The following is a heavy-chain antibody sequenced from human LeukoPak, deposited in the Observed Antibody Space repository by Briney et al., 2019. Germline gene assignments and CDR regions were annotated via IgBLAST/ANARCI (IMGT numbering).Heavy chain of an antibody. V-gene: IGHV1-69*06. D-gene: IGHD2-15*01. CDR2: IIPIFGTA. Sequence: SLKVSCKASGYTFTSYYMHWVPQAPGQGLEWMGGIIPIFGTANYAQKFQGRVTITADKSTSAAYMELSSLRSEDTAVYYCARNISQYCSGGSCYYMDVWGKGTTVSVSS. CDR1: GYTFTSYY. J-gene: IGHJ6*03. CDR3: ARNISQYCSGGSCYYMDV.